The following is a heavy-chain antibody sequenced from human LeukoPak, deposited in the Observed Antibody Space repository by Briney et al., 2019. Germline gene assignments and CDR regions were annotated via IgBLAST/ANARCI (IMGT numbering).Heavy chain of an antibody. CDR3: ARHYAVKDFWSGYGAFDI. D-gene: IGHD3-3*01. J-gene: IGHJ3*02. CDR2: IYYSGST. CDR1: GGSISSYY. V-gene: IGHV4-59*08. Sequence: SSETLSLTCTVSGGSISSYYWSWIRQPPGKGLEWIGYIYYSGSTNYNPSLKSRVTISVDTSKNQFSLKLSSVTAADTAMYYCARHYAVKDFWSGYGAFDIWGQGTMVTVSS.